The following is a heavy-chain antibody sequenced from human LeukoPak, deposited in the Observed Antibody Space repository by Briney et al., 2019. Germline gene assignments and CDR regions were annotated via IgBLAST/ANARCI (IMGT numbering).Heavy chain of an antibody. Sequence: GGSLRLSCAASGFTLSYYAMSWVRQAPGKGLEWVSVTSASGDSTYYADSVKGRFTISRDNSKSTLYLQMNSLRAEDTAVYYCAKHPYGLDSWGQGTLVTVSS. CDR1: GFTLSYYA. D-gene: IGHD4-17*01. CDR2: TSASGDST. J-gene: IGHJ4*02. V-gene: IGHV3-23*01. CDR3: AKHPYGLDS.